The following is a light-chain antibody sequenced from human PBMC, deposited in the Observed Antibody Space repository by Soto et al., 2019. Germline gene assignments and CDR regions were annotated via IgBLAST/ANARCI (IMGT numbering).Light chain of an antibody. CDR2: DVS. CDR1: SSDVGGYNY. V-gene: IGLV2-14*01. J-gene: IGLJ1*01. CDR3: SSYTSSTARV. Sequence: QSALTQPASVSGSPGQSITISCPGTSSDVGGYNYVSWYQQHPGKAPKLMIYDVSNRPSGVSNRFSGSKSGNTASLTISGLQAEDEADYYCSSYTSSTARVFGTGTKVT.